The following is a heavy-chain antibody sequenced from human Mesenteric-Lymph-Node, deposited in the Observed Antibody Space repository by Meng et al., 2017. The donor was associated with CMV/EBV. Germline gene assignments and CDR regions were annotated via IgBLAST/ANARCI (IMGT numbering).Heavy chain of an antibody. Sequence: ASVKVSCKASDYVFTSHTITWVRQALGQGLEWMGWISTYNGGTNYAQMLQDRVTMTTDTSTSTAYLELRSLRSDDTAVYYCARDLGYGGNSRGYYYGMDVWGQGTTVTVSS. V-gene: IGHV1-18*01. CDR1: DYVFTSHT. CDR2: ISTYNGGT. D-gene: IGHD4-23*01. J-gene: IGHJ6*02. CDR3: ARDLGYGGNSRGYYYGMDV.